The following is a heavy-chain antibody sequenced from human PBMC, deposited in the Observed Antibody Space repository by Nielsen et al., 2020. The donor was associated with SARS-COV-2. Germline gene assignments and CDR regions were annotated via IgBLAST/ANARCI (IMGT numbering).Heavy chain of an antibody. D-gene: IGHD6-25*01. CDR3: ARDSVLYGMDV. CDR1: GFTFSSYA. J-gene: IGHJ6*02. V-gene: IGHV3-30*04. CDR2: ISYDGSNK. Sequence: GGSLRLSCAASGFTFSSYAMHWVRQAPGKGLEWVAVISYDGSNKYYADSVKGRFTISRDNSKNTLYLQMNSLRAEDTAVYYCARDSVLYGMDVWGQGTMVTVSS.